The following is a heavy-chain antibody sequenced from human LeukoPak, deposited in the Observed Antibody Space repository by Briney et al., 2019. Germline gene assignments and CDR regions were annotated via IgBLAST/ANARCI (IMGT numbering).Heavy chain of an antibody. CDR3: ARDGVVNSLDY. J-gene: IGHJ4*02. CDR2: ISSSGGSI. D-gene: IGHD2-21*01. Sequence: TGGSLRLSCAASGFTFNSYEMNWVRQAPGKGPEWISYISSSGGSIYYTDSVKGRFTISRDNPKNSLYLQMNSLRAEDTAIYYCARDGVVNSLDYWGQGTLVTVSS. V-gene: IGHV3-48*03. CDR1: GFTFNSYE.